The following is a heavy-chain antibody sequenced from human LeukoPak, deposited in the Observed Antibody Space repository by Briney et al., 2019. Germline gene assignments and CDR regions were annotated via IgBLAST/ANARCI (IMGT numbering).Heavy chain of an antibody. CDR3: VKSGADYGDYFGFFDY. D-gene: IGHD4-17*01. CDR1: AFTLSSYA. Sequence: GGALKLSCLASAFTLSSYAMHWGRPAPGEGLGFFLGICNNGDSTYYGDSVKGRFTISRDNSKNRLYLQMISLRAEDTAMYYCVKSGADYGDYFGFFDYWGQGTLVTVSS. CDR2: ICNNGDST. J-gene: IGHJ4*02. V-gene: IGHV3-64D*09.